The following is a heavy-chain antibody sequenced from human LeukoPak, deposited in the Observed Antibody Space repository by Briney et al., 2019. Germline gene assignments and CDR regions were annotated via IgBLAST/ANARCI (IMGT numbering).Heavy chain of an antibody. V-gene: IGHV6-1*01. CDR3: ARYMFACGRRHTRFDF. J-gene: IGHJ4*02. CDR1: GDIVSNNNAA. Sequence: SQTLSLTCGISGDIVSNNNAAWNWIRQSPSRGLEWLGRTYYRSKWYNDYAVSVKSRITINPDTSKNQFSLQLNSVTPDDTAVYFCARYMFACGRRHTRFDFWGQGTLVTVSS. D-gene: IGHD3-10*02. CDR2: TYYRSKWYN.